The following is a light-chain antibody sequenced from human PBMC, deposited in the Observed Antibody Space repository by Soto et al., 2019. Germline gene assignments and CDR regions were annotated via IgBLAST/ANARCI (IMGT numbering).Light chain of an antibody. V-gene: IGLV2-14*01. J-gene: IGLJ3*02. CDR2: EVS. CDR1: SSDVGGYDY. Sequence: QSVLTQPASVSGSPGQSITISCTGTSSDVGGYDYVSWYQLHPGKAPKLMVFEVSNRPSGVSYRFSGSKSGNTASLTISGLQAEDEADYYCCSYAGSSTWVFGGGTKLTVL. CDR3: CSYAGSSTWV.